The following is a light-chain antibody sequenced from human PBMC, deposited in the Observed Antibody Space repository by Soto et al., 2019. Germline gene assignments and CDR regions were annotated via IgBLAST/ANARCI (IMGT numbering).Light chain of an antibody. Sequence: DIQMTQSPSSLSASVGDRVTITCRASQTIGNFLNWYQQKPGKAPKLLIYAASTLESGVPSRFSASGSGSDFTLTINTLQPEDFATYYCQQSYSALMYTFGQGTKVEIK. V-gene: IGKV1-39*01. CDR2: AAS. CDR1: QTIGNF. CDR3: QQSYSALMYT. J-gene: IGKJ2*01.